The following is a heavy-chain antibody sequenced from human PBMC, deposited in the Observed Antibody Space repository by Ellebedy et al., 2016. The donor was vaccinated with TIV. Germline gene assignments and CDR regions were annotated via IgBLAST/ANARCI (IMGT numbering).Heavy chain of an antibody. Sequence: PGGSLRLSCAASGFTVSNNYMSWVRQAPGKGLQWVSLIYSGGTTNYADSLKGRFTISRDSVKNTLYLQMNSLRAEDTALYYCARPGKPNAIDYWGQGILVTVSS. CDR1: GFTVSNNY. J-gene: IGHJ4*02. CDR3: ARPGKPNAIDY. V-gene: IGHV3-53*01. CDR2: IYSGGTT. D-gene: IGHD2-8*01.